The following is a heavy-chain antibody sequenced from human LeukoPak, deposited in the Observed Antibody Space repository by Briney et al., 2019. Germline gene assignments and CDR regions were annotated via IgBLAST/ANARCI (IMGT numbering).Heavy chain of an antibody. V-gene: IGHV3-23*01. D-gene: IGHD6-13*01. CDR1: GFTFSSYA. CDR3: AKGYSSSWYLTIDY. J-gene: IGHJ4*02. CDR2: ISGSGGST. Sequence: GGSLRLSCAASGFTFSSYAMSWVRQAPGKGLEWVSGISGSGGSTYYADSVKGRFTISRDNSKNRLYLQMNSLRAEDTAVYYCAKGYSSSWYLTIDYWGQGTLVTVSS.